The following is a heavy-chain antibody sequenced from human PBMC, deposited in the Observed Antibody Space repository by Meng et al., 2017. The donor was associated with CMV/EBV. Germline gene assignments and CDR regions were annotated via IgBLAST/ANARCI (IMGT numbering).Heavy chain of an antibody. CDR2: INPTLSIA. CDR1: GCTFSSYA. D-gene: IGHD2-2*01. V-gene: IGHV1-69*04. CDR3: GRGSKTSLEGRFSPDY. Sequence: SVQVSCQASGCTFSSYAIRWVRQAPGQGLEWMGRINPTLSIANYAQKFQGRVTVTANKSTSTAYMELSSLRSEDKAVYCGGRGSKTSLEGRFSPDYWGQGTLVTVSS. J-gene: IGHJ4*02.